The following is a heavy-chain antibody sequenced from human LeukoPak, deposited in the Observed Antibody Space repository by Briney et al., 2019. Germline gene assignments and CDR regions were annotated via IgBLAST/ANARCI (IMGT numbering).Heavy chain of an antibody. CDR2: IYTSGST. D-gene: IGHD2-21*02. CDR1: GGSINSGSYY. V-gene: IGHV4-61*02. J-gene: IGHJ6*04. Sequence: SQTLSLTCTVSGGSINSGSYYWSWIRQPAGNGLEWIGRIYTSGSTNYNPSLKSRVTILVDTSKKHFSLRLSSVTAADTAVYYCARTHIVVVTAMDVWGKGTTVTVSS. CDR3: ARTHIVVVTAMDV.